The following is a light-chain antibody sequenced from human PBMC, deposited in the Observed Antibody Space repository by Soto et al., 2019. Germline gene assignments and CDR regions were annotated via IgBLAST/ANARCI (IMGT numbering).Light chain of an antibody. CDR3: CSSAGSYTGV. CDR2: AVN. V-gene: IGLV2-11*01. Sequence: QSALTQPRSVSGSPGQSVTISCTGTSSDVGDYNYVSWYQQHPGKAPKLLIYAVNMRPSGVPDRFSGSKSGNTASLTISGLQAEDEAAYSCCSSAGSYTGVFGGGTKLTVL. J-gene: IGLJ3*02. CDR1: SSDVGDYNY.